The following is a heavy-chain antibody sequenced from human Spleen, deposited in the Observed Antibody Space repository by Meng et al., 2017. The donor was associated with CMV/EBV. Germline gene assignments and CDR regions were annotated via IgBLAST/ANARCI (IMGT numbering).Heavy chain of an antibody. D-gene: IGHD3-3*01. J-gene: IGHJ6*02. Sequence: ASVKVSCKASGYTFTNYDINWVRQATGQGLEWPGWMNPNSGNTGYAQKFQGRVTMTRDTSTSTVYMELSSLRSEDTAVYYCARDAYYDFWSGPAGPYGMDVWGQGTTVTVSS. CDR1: GYTFTNYD. CDR3: ARDAYYDFWSGPAGPYGMDV. V-gene: IGHV1-8*02. CDR2: MNPNSGNT.